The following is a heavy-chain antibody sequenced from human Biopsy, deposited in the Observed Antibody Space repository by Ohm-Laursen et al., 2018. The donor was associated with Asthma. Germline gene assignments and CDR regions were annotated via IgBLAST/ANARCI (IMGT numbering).Heavy chain of an antibody. Sequence: SLRLSCAASGFTFSSYSMNWVRQAPGKGLEWVSYISSSSSSTIYYADSVKGRFTISRDNAKNSLYLHMNSLRAEDTAVYYCARGGYCTSPACPWGRYASDVWGRGPSVTVS. J-gene: IGHJ6*02. CDR2: ISSSSSSTI. CDR1: GFTFSSYS. D-gene: IGHD2-8*01. V-gene: IGHV3-48*01. CDR3: ARGGYCTSPACPWGRYASDV.